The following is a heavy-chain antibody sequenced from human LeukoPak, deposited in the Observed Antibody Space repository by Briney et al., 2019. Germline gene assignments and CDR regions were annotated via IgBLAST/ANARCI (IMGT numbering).Heavy chain of an antibody. CDR2: IYYSGST. V-gene: IGHV4-59*11. CDR1: GGSISSHY. Sequence: TSETLSLTCTVSGGSISSHYWSWVRQPPGKGLEWIGYIYYSGSTNYNPSLKSRVTISVDTSKNQFSLKLSSVTAADTAVYYCARTLASGHYYYYYYMDVWGKGTTVTVSS. J-gene: IGHJ6*03. CDR3: ARTLASGHYYYYYYMDV. D-gene: IGHD2-15*01.